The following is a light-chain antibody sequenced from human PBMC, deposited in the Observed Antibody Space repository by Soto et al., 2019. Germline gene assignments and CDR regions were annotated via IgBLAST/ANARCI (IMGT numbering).Light chain of an antibody. J-gene: IGKJ1*01. CDR2: ASS. Sequence: EIVMTQSPATLSVTPGERATLSCRASQRVSSTCLAWYQQKPGQAPRLLIYASSSRATGVPDRFSGSGSGTDFTLTISRLEPADFAVYYCQQYSTFWSFGQGTKVDIK. CDR3: QQYSTFWS. CDR1: QRVSSTC. V-gene: IGKV3-20*01.